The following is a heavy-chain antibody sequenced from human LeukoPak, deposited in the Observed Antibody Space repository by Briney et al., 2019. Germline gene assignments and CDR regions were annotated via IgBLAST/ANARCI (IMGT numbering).Heavy chain of an antibody. J-gene: IGHJ4*02. Sequence: GGSLRLSCVASGFTFDDYAMHWVRQVPGKGLEWVSGISWNSGCTGYADSVKGRFTISRDNAKNSLYLQMNSLRAEDTALYYCAKDMTTVTTSGSDYWGQGTLVTVSS. CDR1: GFTFDDYA. CDR3: AKDMTTVTTSGSDY. V-gene: IGHV3-9*01. D-gene: IGHD4-17*01. CDR2: ISWNSGCT.